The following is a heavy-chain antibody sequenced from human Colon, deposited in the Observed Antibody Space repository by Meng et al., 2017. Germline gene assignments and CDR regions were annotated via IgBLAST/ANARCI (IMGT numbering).Heavy chain of an antibody. Sequence: QVQLQESGPGLVQPSETLSLICTTSGGSIDSADYYWNWIRQPPGKGLEWLGYIHSSGNTYYTPSLKSRLVMSLDTSKNQFSLRLTSVTAADTAVYYCARNPVIPDARTFDFWGQGALVTVSS. CDR2: IHSSGNT. V-gene: IGHV4-30-4*01. D-gene: IGHD2-2*01. CDR3: ARNPVIPDARTFDF. CDR1: GGSIDSADYY. J-gene: IGHJ4*02.